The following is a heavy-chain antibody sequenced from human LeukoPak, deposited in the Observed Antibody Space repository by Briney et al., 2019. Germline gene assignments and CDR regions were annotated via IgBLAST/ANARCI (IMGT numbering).Heavy chain of an antibody. J-gene: IGHJ4*02. V-gene: IGHV4-59*01. CDR2: IYYSGST. CDR3: AREIRDGYNLLPFGH. CDR1: GGSISSYY. Sequence: SETLSLTCTVSGGSISSYYWSWIRQPPGKGLEWIGFIYYSGSTNYNPSLKSRVTISVDTSKNQFSLKLSSVTAADTAVYYCAREIRDGYNLLPFGHWGQGFLVTVSS. D-gene: IGHD5-24*01.